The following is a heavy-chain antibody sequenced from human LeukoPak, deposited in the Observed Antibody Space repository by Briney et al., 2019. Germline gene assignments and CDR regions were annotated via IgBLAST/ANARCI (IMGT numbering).Heavy chain of an antibody. Sequence: PGGSLRLSCAASGFTFSDAWMSWVRQAPGKGLEWVGRIKSKTDGGTTDYAAPVKGRFTISRDDSKNTLYLQMNSLKTEDTAVYYCTTEGGVEDYFDYWGQGTLVTVSS. CDR3: TTEGGVEDYFDY. CDR2: IKSKTDGGTT. D-gene: IGHD1-1*01. J-gene: IGHJ4*02. V-gene: IGHV3-15*01. CDR1: GFTFSDAW.